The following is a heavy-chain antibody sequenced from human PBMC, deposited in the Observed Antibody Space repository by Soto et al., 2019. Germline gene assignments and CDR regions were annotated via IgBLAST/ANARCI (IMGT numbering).Heavy chain of an antibody. CDR3: ARDLAFDI. CDR1: GGTFSSYT. J-gene: IGHJ3*02. CDR2: IIPIHGIA. Sequence: SVKVSCKASGGTFSSYTISRVRQAPGQRLEWMGRIIPIHGIANYAQKFQGRVTITRDTSASTAYMELSSLRSEDTAVYYCARDLAFDIWGQGTMVTVSS. V-gene: IGHV1-69*04.